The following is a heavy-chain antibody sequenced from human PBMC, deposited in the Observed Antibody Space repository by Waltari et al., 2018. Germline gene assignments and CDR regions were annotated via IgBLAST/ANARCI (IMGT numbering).Heavy chain of an antibody. J-gene: IGHJ3*02. V-gene: IGHV3-20*01. CDR3: ARDFHYYDSSGYLGEDAFDI. CDR1: GFTFDDYG. Sequence: EVQLVESGGGVVRPGGSLRLSCAASGFTFDDYGMSWVRQAPGKGLEWVSGINWNGGSTGYADSVKGRFTISRDNAKNSLYLQMNSLRAEDTALYHCARDFHYYDSSGYLGEDAFDIWGQGTMVTVSS. CDR2: INWNGGST. D-gene: IGHD3-22*01.